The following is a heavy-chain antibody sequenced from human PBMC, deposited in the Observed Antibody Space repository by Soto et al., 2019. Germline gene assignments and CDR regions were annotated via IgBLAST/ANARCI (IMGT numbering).Heavy chain of an antibody. CDR2: IYFSGST. Sequence: SETLSLTCTVSGGSINSDYWTWIRQSPGKGMEWLGHIYFSGSTNYNPSLNRRVTISVDRSKNQFSLSLSSLTAADTAVYFCARDRARPPNYYYGLDVWGQGTTVTVSS. V-gene: IGHV4-59*01. CDR1: GGSINSDY. CDR3: ARDRARPPNYYYGLDV. J-gene: IGHJ6*02. D-gene: IGHD3-10*01.